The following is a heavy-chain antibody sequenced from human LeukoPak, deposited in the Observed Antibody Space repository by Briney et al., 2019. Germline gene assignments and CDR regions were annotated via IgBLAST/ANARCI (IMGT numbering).Heavy chain of an antibody. CDR3: ARGRYYGSGSYYNPGYYYYGMDV. J-gene: IGHJ6*02. V-gene: IGHV4-59*12. CDR1: GGSINDYF. D-gene: IGHD3-10*01. Sequence: SETLSLTCTVSGGSINDYFWGWIRQPPGKGLDWIGHIYSVGSPTCSPSLMSRVSISVDTSKNQFSLKLSSVTAADTAVYYCARGRYYGSGSYYNPGYYYYGMDVWGQGTTVTVSS. CDR2: IYSVGSP.